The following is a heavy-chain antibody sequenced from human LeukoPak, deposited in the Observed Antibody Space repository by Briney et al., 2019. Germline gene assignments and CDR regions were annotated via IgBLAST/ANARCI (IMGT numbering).Heavy chain of an antibody. CDR3: ARLLYGGYHPSGN. CDR2: ITSISRTI. Sequence: PGGSLRLSCAASGFTFSSYGMHWVRQAPGKGLEWGSFITSISRTIYYADSVKGRFTIPRDNANNLLYLQMNSLRAEDTAVYYCARLLYGGYHPSGNWGQGTLVTVSS. CDR1: GFTFSSYG. D-gene: IGHD5-12*01. J-gene: IGHJ4*02. V-gene: IGHV3-48*01.